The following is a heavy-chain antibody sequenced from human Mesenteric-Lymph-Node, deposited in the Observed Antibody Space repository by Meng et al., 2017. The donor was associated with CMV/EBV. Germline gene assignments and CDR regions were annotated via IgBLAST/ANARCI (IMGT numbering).Heavy chain of an antibody. J-gene: IGHJ6*02. D-gene: IGHD2-2*01. CDR2: ISGTGSRT. Sequence: GGSLRLSCAASGFTFKNYAMSWVRQAPGKGLEWVSVISGTGSRTDYADSVKGRFSISRDNSKNTLYLQMNSLRAEDTAVYYCARAWGPYCSSTSCYLTYYYYGMDVWGQGTTVTVSS. CDR1: GFTFKNYA. CDR3: ARAWGPYCSSTSCYLTYYYYGMDV. V-gene: IGHV3-23*01.